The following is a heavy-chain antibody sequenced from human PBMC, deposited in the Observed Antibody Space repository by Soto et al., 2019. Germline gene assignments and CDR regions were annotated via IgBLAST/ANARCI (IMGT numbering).Heavy chain of an antibody. CDR3: ARDLTSGYTDS. Sequence: QVHLVESGGGVVQPGGSLRLSCVASGFSYGGYGMHWVRQAPGKGLEWVAVIWHDGGRQYYADSVKGRFTVSRDNAKNTLYLLMTSLGAEDTAVYYCARDLTSGYTDSWGQGTLVIVSS. J-gene: IGHJ5*01. V-gene: IGHV3-33*01. CDR1: GFSYGGYG. D-gene: IGHD3-3*01. CDR2: IWHDGGRQ.